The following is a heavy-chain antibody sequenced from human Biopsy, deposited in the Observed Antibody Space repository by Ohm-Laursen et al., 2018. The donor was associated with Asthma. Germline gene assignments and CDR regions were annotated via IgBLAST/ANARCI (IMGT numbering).Heavy chain of an antibody. Sequence: SDTLSLTCCVYGGSISSFYWSWIRQSPEKGLEWMGYVYWTGSTNYNPFLESRITMSVDTSKNRMFLELTSVTAADTAIYYCVRAVRNEQWLAPFDYWGQGKPVTVSS. J-gene: IGHJ4*02. D-gene: IGHD6-19*01. CDR1: GGSISSFY. V-gene: IGHV4-59*07. CDR2: VYWTGST. CDR3: VRAVRNEQWLAPFDY.